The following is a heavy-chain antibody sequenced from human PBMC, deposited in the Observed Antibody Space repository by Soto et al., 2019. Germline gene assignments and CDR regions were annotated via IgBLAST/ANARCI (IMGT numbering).Heavy chain of an antibody. CDR2: ISGTTGHA. CDR3: ARAPSEYIWGSYLRYYEY. Sequence: EVQILESGGGLVQPGGSLRLSCAASGFPFSNYAMAWVRQAPRKGLEWVSAISGTTGHAFYADSVKDRFTISRDNSKNTLYLQMDSLRAEDTAVYHCARAPSEYIWGSYLRYYEYWGQGTLVTVSS. D-gene: IGHD3-16*01. V-gene: IGHV3-23*01. J-gene: IGHJ4*02. CDR1: GFPFSNYA.